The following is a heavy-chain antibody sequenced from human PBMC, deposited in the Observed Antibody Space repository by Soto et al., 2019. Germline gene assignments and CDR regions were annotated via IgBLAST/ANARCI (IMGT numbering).Heavy chain of an antibody. CDR1: GFTFSSYG. CDR3: AREIIAARTYYFDY. Sequence: QVQLVESGGGVVQPGRSLRLSCAASGFTFSSYGMHWVRQAPGKGLEWVAVIWYDGSNKYYADSVKGRFTISRDNSKNTLYLQMKSLRAEDTAVYYCAREIIAARTYYFDYWGQGTLVTVSS. CDR2: IWYDGSNK. D-gene: IGHD6-6*01. J-gene: IGHJ4*02. V-gene: IGHV3-33*01.